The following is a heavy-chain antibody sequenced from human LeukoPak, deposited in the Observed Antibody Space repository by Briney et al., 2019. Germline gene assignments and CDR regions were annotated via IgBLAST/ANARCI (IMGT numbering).Heavy chain of an antibody. CDR3: AREDYGDYGGASYYFGY. V-gene: IGHV1-69*04. J-gene: IGHJ4*02. Sequence: SVKVSCKASGGTFSSYAISWVRQAPGQGLEWMGRIIPILGIANYAQKFQGRVTITADKSTSTAYMELSSLRSEDTAVYYCAREDYGDYGGASYYFGYWGQGTLVTVSS. D-gene: IGHD4-17*01. CDR1: GGTFSSYA. CDR2: IIPILGIA.